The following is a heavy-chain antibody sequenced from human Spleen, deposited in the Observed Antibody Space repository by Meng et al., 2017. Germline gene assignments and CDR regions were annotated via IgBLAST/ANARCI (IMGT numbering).Heavy chain of an antibody. V-gene: IGHV4-34*01. CDR1: GGSFSGYY. CDR2: INHSGST. J-gene: IGHJ4*02. Sequence: GSLRLSCAVYGGSFSGYYWSWIRQPPGKGLEWIGEINHSGSTNYNPSLKSRVTISVDTSKNQFSLKLSSVTAADTAVYYLARASWEYSSSWYDYWGQGTLVTVSS. D-gene: IGHD6-13*01. CDR3: ARASWEYSSSWYDY.